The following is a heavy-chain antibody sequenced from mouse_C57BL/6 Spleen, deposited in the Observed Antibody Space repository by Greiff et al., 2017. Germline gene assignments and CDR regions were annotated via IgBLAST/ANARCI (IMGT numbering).Heavy chain of an antibody. Sequence: QVQLQQPGAELVRPGSSVKLSCKASGYTFTSYWMHWVKQRPIQGLEWIGNIDPSDSETHYNQKFKDKATLTVDKSSSTAYMQLSSLTSEDSAVYYCAKASYYDYSYWYFDVWGTGTTVTVSS. V-gene: IGHV1-52*01. CDR1: GYTFTSYW. CDR3: AKASYYDYSYWYFDV. CDR2: IDPSDSET. J-gene: IGHJ1*03. D-gene: IGHD2-4*01.